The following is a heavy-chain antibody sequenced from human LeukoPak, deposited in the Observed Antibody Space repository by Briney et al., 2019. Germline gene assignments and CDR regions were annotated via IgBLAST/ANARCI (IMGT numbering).Heavy chain of an antibody. V-gene: IGHV3-53*04. CDR1: GFTVSSNY. D-gene: IGHD6-19*01. Sequence: GGSLRLSCAASGFTVSSNYMSWVRQAPGTGLEWVSVIYSGGSTYYADSVKGRFTISRHNSKNTLYLQMNSLRAEDTAVYYCARGSSGWYGYFDYWGQGTLVTVSS. CDR3: ARGSSGWYGYFDY. CDR2: IYSGGST. J-gene: IGHJ4*02.